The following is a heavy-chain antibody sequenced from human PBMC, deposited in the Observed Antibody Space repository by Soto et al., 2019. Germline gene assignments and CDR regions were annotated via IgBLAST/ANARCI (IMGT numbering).Heavy chain of an antibody. CDR1: GFTFSSYA. V-gene: IGHV3-30*04. CDR2: ISYDGSNK. Sequence: GGSLRLSCAASGFTFSSYAMHWVRQAPGKGLEWVAVISYDGSNKYYADSVKGRFTISRDNSKNTLYLQMNSLRAEDTAVYYCAKDLYDSSGPSDYWGQGTLVTVSS. J-gene: IGHJ4*02. D-gene: IGHD3-22*01. CDR3: AKDLYDSSGPSDY.